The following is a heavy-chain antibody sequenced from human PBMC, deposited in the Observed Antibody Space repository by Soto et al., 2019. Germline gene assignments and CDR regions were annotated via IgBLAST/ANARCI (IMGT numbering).Heavy chain of an antibody. CDR2: ISGSGGST. Sequence: GGSLRLSCAASGFTFSSYAMSWVRQAPGKGLEWVSAISGSGGSTYYADSVKGRFTISRDNSKNTLYLQMNSLRAEDTAVYYCAKAPNYDILTGYSHFDYWGQGTLVTVSS. V-gene: IGHV3-23*01. CDR3: AKAPNYDILTGYSHFDY. D-gene: IGHD3-9*01. J-gene: IGHJ4*02. CDR1: GFTFSSYA.